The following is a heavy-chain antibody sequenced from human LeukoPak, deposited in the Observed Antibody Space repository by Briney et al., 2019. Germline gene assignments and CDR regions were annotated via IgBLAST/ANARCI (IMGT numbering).Heavy chain of an antibody. D-gene: IGHD6-6*01. CDR1: GFTVSSNY. CDR3: ARQGELAARPGWFMY. J-gene: IGHJ4*02. Sequence: GGSLRLSCAASGFTVSSNYMSWVRQAPGKGLEWVSVIYSGGSTHYADSVKGRFTISRDNSKNTLYLQMNSLRAEDTAVYYCARQGELAARPGWFMYWGQGTLVTVSS. CDR2: IYSGGST. V-gene: IGHV3-53*01.